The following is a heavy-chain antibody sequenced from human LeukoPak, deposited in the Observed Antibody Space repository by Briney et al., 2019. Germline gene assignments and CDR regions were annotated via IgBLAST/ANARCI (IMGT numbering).Heavy chain of an antibody. D-gene: IGHD3-10*01. Sequence: PWGSLTLSCLAPGFTFSIYSLNWVRQGPGQGLEWVSFISIRGATIYYADSVKGRVTISRDNSKKSLSLQMSRVRAEDTAVYYCVRDYYGLGTYYNASYCMDAWGQGTPVTVSS. CDR3: VRDYYGLGTYYNASYCMDA. CDR1: GFTFSIYS. CDR2: ISIRGATI. V-gene: IGHV3-48*03. J-gene: IGHJ6*02.